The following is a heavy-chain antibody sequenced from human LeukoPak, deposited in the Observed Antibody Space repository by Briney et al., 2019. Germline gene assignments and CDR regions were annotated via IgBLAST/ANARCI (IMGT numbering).Heavy chain of an antibody. D-gene: IGHD6-19*01. J-gene: IGHJ1*01. Sequence: GRSLRLSCAASGFTFDNYAMHWVRQAPGKGLEWLSIISWNSGYIGYADFVKGRFTISRDNAKKSLDLQMNSLRAEDTAFYYCAKVRGTYSSGYFSAYWGQGTLVTVSS. CDR1: GFTFDNYA. V-gene: IGHV3-9*01. CDR3: AKVRGTYSSGYFSAY. CDR2: ISWNSGYI.